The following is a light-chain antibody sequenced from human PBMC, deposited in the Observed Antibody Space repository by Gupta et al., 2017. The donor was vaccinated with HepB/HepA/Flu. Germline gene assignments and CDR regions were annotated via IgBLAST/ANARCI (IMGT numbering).Light chain of an antibody. CDR3: AAWHDSLIGYV. Sequence: QSVLTHPLSASGAPRPRFTFPCAGSSSNIGSNTVNWYQQLPGAAPKLLIYSDNQRPSGVPDRFSGSKSGTSASLAISGLQSEDEADYYCAAWHDSLIGYVFGTGTKVTVL. CDR1: SSNIGSNT. J-gene: IGLJ1*01. V-gene: IGLV1-44*01. CDR2: SDN.